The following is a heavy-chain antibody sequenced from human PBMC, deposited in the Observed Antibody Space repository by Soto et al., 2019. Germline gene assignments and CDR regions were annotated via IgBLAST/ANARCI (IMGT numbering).Heavy chain of an antibody. Sequence: GGSLRLSCAASGFTVRDNYMTWVRQAAGKGLEWVSNIHSGGSTYYADSVKGRFTISRDFANNKVYLQMNSLRAEDTAVYYCARYGDAFDIWGQGTMVTVSS. V-gene: IGHV3-53*01. J-gene: IGHJ3*02. D-gene: IGHD3-10*01. CDR3: ARYGDAFDI. CDR2: IHSGGST. CDR1: GFTVRDNY.